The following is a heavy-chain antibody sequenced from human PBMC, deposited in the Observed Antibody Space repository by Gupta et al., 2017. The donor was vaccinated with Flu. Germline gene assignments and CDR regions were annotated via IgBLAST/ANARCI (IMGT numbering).Heavy chain of an antibody. CDR3: ARTRITIFGVTKGDAFDI. D-gene: IGHD3-3*01. CDR2: INPNSGGT. V-gene: IGHV1-2*04. J-gene: IGHJ3*02. Sequence: QVQLVQSGAEVKKPGASVKVSCKASGYTFTGYYMHWVRHAPGQGLEWMGWINPNSGGTNYAQKFQGWVTMTRDTSISTAYMELSRLRSDDTAVYYCARTRITIFGVTKGDAFDIWGQGTMVTVSS. CDR1: GYTFTGYY.